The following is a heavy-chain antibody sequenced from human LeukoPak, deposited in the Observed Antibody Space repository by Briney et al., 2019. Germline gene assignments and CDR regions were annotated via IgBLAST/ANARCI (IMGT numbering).Heavy chain of an antibody. V-gene: IGHV1-8*01. D-gene: IGHD6-13*01. CDR2: MNPNSGNT. CDR1: GYTFTSYD. J-gene: IGHJ4*02. CDR3: ARAFAAAAGKLPDY. Sequence: ASVKVSCKASGYTFTSYDINWVRQATGQGLEWMGWMNPNSGNTGYAQKFQGRVTMTRNTPISTAYMELSSLRSEDTAVYYCARAFAAAAGKLPDYWGQGTLVTVSS.